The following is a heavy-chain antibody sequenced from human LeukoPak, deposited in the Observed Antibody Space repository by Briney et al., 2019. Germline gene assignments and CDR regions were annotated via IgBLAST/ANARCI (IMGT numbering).Heavy chain of an antibody. J-gene: IGHJ4*02. CDR3: AKAGIAVPATPEY. CDR2: ISSSGGTT. V-gene: IGHV3-23*01. CDR1: GFTFSSYA. Sequence: TGGSLRLSCAASGFTFSSYAMNWVRQAPGKGLVWVSVISSSGGTTYYSDSVKGRFIISRDNSKDTLYLQMNSLRAEDTAVYYCAKAGIAVPATPEYCGQGTQVTVSS. D-gene: IGHD6-19*01.